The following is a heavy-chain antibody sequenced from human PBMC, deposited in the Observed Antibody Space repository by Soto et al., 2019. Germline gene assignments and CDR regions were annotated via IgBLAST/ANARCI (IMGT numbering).Heavy chain of an antibody. CDR3: AREAAGFDL. CDR2: MYYGGTT. Sequence: EMQLVETGGGLIQPGGSLRLSCAASGFTVSSDHMSWVRQAPGKGLEWISVMYYGGTTYYADSVQGRFTISRDGSTNTLYLPMTDLRADDTAVYYCAREAAGFDLWGKGTMVTVSS. CDR1: GFTVSSDH. J-gene: IGHJ3*01. V-gene: IGHV3-53*02. D-gene: IGHD6-13*01.